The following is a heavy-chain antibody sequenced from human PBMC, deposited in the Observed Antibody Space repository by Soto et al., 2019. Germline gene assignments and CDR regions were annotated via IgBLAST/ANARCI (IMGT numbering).Heavy chain of an antibody. V-gene: IGHV4-4*07. J-gene: IGHJ3*02. Sequence: QVQLQESGPGLVKPSETLSLTCTVSGGSISTYYWNWIRQSAGKGLEWIGRVYISGSTNYHPSLTSRVAMSVDTSNNQFSLKVTSVTAADTAVYYCARGGRDGFDIWGQGTMFTVSS. CDR3: ARGGRDGFDI. CDR1: GGSISTYY. CDR2: VYISGST.